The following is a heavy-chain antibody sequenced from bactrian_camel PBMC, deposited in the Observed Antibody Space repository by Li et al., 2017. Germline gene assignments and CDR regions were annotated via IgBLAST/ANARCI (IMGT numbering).Heavy chain of an antibody. CDR1: GHSRGSNC. CDR3: AAGCEVATLTADFAY. CDR2: IRRSGGET. J-gene: IGHJ6*01. Sequence: HVQLVESGGGSVQAGGSLRLSCVVSGHSRGSNCVGWYRLPPGRAPAEREGIAAIRRSGGETWYAGSVKGRFTISKDNANLYLQMSSLKPEDTGMYYCAAGCEVATLTADFAYWCQGTQVTVS. V-gene: IGHV3S55*01. D-gene: IGHD4*01.